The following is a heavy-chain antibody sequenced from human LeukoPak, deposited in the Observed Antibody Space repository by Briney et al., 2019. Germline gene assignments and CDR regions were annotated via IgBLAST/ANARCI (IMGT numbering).Heavy chain of an antibody. V-gene: IGHV1-69*04. J-gene: IGHJ4*02. CDR1: GGTFSSYA. Sequence: SVKVSCKASGGTFSSYAISWVRQAPGQGLEWMGRIIPILGIANYAQKFQGRVTITADKSTSTAYMELSSLRSEDTAVYYCARDRVGYSSSPDFDYWGQGTLVTVSS. D-gene: IGHD6-13*01. CDR3: ARDRVGYSSSPDFDY. CDR2: IIPILGIA.